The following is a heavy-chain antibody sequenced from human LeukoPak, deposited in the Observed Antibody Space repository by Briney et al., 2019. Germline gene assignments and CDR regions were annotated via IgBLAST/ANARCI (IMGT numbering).Heavy chain of an antibody. CDR1: GFTFSSYA. J-gene: IGHJ4*02. Sequence: GGALRLSCAASGFTFSSYAMSWVRQAPGKGLEWVSAISGSGGSTYYADSVKGRFTISRDNSKNTLYLQMNSLRAEDTAIYYCAKATGIASSFPSDYWGQGTLVTVSS. CDR2: ISGSGGST. CDR3: AKATGIASSFPSDY. V-gene: IGHV3-23*01. D-gene: IGHD6-13*01.